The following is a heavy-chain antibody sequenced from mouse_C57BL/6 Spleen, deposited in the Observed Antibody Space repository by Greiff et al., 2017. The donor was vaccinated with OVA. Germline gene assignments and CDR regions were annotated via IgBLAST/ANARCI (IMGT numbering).Heavy chain of an antibody. CDR1: GYTFTSYT. CDR2: INPSSGYT. V-gene: IGHV1-4*01. Sequence: QVQLQQSGAELARPGASVKMSCKASGYTFTSYTMHWVKQRSGQGLEWIGYINPSSGYTKYNQKFKDKATLTADKSSSTAYMQLSSLTSEDSAVYYCANYGDLYYFDYWGQGTTLTVSS. J-gene: IGHJ2*01. D-gene: IGHD2-13*01. CDR3: ANYGDLYYFDY.